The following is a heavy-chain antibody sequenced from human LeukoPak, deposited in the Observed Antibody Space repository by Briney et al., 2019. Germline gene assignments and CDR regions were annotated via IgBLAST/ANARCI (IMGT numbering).Heavy chain of an antibody. D-gene: IGHD3-22*01. CDR3: AIYDSSGYYNY. J-gene: IGHJ4*02. Sequence: GGSLRLSCAASGFTVSSNDMSWVRQAPGKGLEWVSVIYSGGRTFYADSVKGRFTISRDNSKNTLYLQMNSLRAEDAAVYYCAIYDSSGYYNYWGQGTLVTVSS. CDR1: GFTVSSND. CDR2: IYSGGRT. V-gene: IGHV3-53*01.